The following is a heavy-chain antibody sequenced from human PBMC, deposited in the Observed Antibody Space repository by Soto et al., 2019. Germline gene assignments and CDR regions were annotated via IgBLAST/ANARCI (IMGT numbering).Heavy chain of an antibody. J-gene: IGHJ4*02. CDR3: AREARTERGYSYGYGY. CDR1: GGSFSGYY. Sequence: SETLSLTCAVYGGSFSGYYWSWIRQPPGKGLEWIGEINHSGSTNYNPSLKSRVTISVDTSKNQFSLKLSSVTAADTAVYYCAREARTERGYSYGYGYWGQGTLVTVSS. CDR2: INHSGST. D-gene: IGHD5-18*01. V-gene: IGHV4-34*01.